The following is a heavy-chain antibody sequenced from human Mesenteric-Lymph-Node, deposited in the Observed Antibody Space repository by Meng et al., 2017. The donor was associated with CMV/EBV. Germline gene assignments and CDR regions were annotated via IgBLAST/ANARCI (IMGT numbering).Heavy chain of an antibody. Sequence: GESLKISCAASGFTFSSYAMSWVRQAPGKRLRWVSAISATGATTYYADSVKGRFTISRDNSKNTLFLQMNSLRADDTAGYYCARGGDRGEEDFWGQGTRVTVSS. CDR2: ISATGATT. V-gene: IGHV3-23*01. CDR1: GFTFSSYA. J-gene: IGHJ4*02. D-gene: IGHD2-21*01. CDR3: ARGGDRGEEDF.